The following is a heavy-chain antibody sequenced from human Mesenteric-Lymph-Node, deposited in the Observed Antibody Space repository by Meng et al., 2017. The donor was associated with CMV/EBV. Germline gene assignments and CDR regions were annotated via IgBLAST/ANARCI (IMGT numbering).Heavy chain of an antibody. CDR1: GGTFSSYT. D-gene: IGHD4-17*01. Sequence: ASVKVSCKASGGTFSSYTISWVRQAPGQGLEWMGRIIPSSGATRYTQKFQGRVTVTRDTSISTAYMALSSLTSDDTAVYYCTRHRDYLDVWGQGTTVTVSS. CDR3: TRHRDYLDV. J-gene: IGHJ6*02. V-gene: IGHV1-2*02. CDR2: IIPSSGAT.